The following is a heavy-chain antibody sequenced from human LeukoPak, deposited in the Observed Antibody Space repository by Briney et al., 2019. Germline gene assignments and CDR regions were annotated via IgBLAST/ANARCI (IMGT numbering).Heavy chain of an antibody. Sequence: GGSLRLSCAASGFTFISYSMNWVRQAPGKGLEWVSSISSSSYIYYADSVKGRFTISRDNAKNSLYLQMNSLRAEDTAVYYCARDPGGYFDYWGQGTLVTVSS. CDR2: ISSSSYI. D-gene: IGHD3-16*01. V-gene: IGHV3-21*01. J-gene: IGHJ4*02. CDR1: GFTFISYS. CDR3: ARDPGGYFDY.